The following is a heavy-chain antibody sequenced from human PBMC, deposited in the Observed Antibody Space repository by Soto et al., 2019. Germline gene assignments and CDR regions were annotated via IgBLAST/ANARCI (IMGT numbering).Heavy chain of an antibody. D-gene: IGHD5-12*01. CDR3: AAGGGLPRYY. V-gene: IGHV4-30-2*01. J-gene: IGHJ4*02. CDR1: GGSISSGGYS. CDR2: IYHSGST. Sequence: QLQLQESGSGLVKPSQTLSLTCAVSGGSISSGGYSWSWIRQPPGKGLEWIGYIYHSGSTYYNPSLQSRVTRSVDRSKNQFSLKLGSVPAADTAVYYCAAGGGLPRYYWGQGTLVTVSS.